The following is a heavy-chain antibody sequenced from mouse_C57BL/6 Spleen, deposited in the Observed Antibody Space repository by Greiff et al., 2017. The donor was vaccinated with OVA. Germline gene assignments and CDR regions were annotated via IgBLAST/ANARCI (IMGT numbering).Heavy chain of an antibody. V-gene: IGHV1-26*01. CDR2: INPNNGGT. CDR1: GYTFTDYY. J-gene: IGHJ1*03. Sequence: EVQLQQSGPELVKPGASVKISCKASGYTFTDYYMNWVKQSHGKSLEWIGDINPNNGGTSYNQKFKGKATLTVDKSSSTAYMELRSLTSEDSAVYYCARREERAWYFDVWGTGTTVTVSS. D-gene: IGHD3-3*01. CDR3: ARREERAWYFDV.